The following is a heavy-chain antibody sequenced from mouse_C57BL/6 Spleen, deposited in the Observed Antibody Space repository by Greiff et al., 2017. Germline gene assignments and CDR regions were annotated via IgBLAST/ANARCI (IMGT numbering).Heavy chain of an antibody. D-gene: IGHD1-1*01. V-gene: IGHV1-69*01. CDR1: GYTSASHR. Sequence: QVQLQQPGAELVMSGATAMLSCKASGYTSASHRLHRVKQLPGKGLAWIGEFDPSDSYSSFNRRFKGKSALTVDKSSSTAYMQLSGLTSEDSAVYYCARAGGSRGDYFDCWCHGATLTVAS. J-gene: IGHJ2*01. CDR3: ARAGGSRGDYFDC. CDR2: FDPSDSYS.